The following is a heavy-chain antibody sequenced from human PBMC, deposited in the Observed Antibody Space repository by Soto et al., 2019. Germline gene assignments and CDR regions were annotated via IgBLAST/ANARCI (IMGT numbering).Heavy chain of an antibody. CDR3: ASHGSSPLLYYYYYMDV. Sequence: SETLSLTCAVYGGSFSGYYWSWIRQPPGKGLEWIGEINHSGSTNYNPSLKSRVTISVDTSKNQFSLKLSSVTAAATAVYYCASHGSSPLLYYYYYMDVWGKGTTVSV. CDR2: INHSGST. CDR1: GGSFSGYY. J-gene: IGHJ6*03. D-gene: IGHD6-6*01. V-gene: IGHV4-34*01.